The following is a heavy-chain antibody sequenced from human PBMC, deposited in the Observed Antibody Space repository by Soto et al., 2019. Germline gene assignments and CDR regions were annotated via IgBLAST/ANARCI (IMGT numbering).Heavy chain of an antibody. J-gene: IGHJ4*02. CDR1: GFNFSAYW. D-gene: IGHD2-15*01. Sequence: EVQLVESGGDLVQPGGSLRLSCAASGFNFSAYWMSWVRQAPGQGLEWVANIKQDGNAKDYVDSVKGRFTISRDNAKNSLYLHMNSLRAEDPAMYYCASTGLHDYWGQGALVAVSS. CDR2: IKQDGNAK. CDR3: ASTGLHDY. V-gene: IGHV3-7*01.